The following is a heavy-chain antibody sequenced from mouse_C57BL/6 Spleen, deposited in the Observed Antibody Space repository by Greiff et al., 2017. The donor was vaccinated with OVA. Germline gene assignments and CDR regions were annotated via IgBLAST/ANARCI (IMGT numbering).Heavy chain of an antibody. CDR1: GFTFSSYA. D-gene: IGHD4-1*01. J-gene: IGHJ4*01. Sequence: EVMLVESGGGLVKPGGSLKLSCAASGFTFSSYAMSWVRQTPEKRLEWVATISDGGSYTYYPDNVKGRFTISRDNAKNNLYLQMSHLKSEDTAMYYCASRANWDGYYAMDYWGQGTSVTVSS. CDR3: ASRANWDGYYAMDY. V-gene: IGHV5-4*03. CDR2: ISDGGSYT.